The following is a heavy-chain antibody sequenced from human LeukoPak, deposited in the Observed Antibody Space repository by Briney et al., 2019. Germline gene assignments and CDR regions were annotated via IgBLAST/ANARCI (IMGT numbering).Heavy chain of an antibody. J-gene: IGHJ6*02. CDR1: GFTFSSYA. CDR3: TTYRDPRVGPTYFHFYAMDV. D-gene: IGHD1-26*01. Sequence: GGSLRLSCAASGFTFSSYAMFWVRQAPGKGLEWVSGMSGGGDITYYADSVEGRFTISRDNSKNTLYLQMNNLKTEDTAVYYCTTYRDPRVGPTYFHFYAMDVWGQGTTVTVSS. CDR2: MSGGGDIT. V-gene: IGHV3-23*01.